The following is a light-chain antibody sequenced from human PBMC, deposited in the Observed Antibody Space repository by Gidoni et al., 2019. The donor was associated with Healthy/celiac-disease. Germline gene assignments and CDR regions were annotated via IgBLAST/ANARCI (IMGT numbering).Light chain of an antibody. CDR3: QQYNSYSRT. J-gene: IGKJ1*01. CDR2: KAS. CDR1: QSISSW. V-gene: IGKV1-5*03. Sequence: DIQMTQSPSTLSASVGDRVTITCRASQSISSWLAWYQQKPGKAPKLLIYKASSLESGDPSRFSGSGSGTEFTLTISSLQPDDFATYYCQQYNSYSRTFXQXTKVEIK.